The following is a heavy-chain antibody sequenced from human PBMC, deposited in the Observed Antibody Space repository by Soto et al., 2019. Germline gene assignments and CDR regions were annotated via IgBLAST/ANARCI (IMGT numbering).Heavy chain of an antibody. V-gene: IGHV3-33*01. CDR1: GFTFSSYG. CDR2: IWYDGSNK. Sequence: GGSLRLPCAASGFTFSSYGMHWVRQAPGKGLEWVAVIWYDGSNKYYADSVKGRFTISRDNSKNTLYLQMNSLRAEDTAVYYCARDLSGSYPFDYWGQGTLVTVSS. J-gene: IGHJ4*02. CDR3: ARDLSGSYPFDY. D-gene: IGHD1-26*01.